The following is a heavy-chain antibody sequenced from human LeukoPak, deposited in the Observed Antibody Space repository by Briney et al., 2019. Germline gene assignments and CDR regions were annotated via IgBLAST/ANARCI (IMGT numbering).Heavy chain of an antibody. D-gene: IGHD1-26*01. J-gene: IGHJ4*02. CDR3: AREGAGAHYFDY. CDR1: GGSFSGYY. V-gene: IGHV4-34*01. CDR2: INHSGST. Sequence: SETLSLTCAVYGGSFSGYYWSWIRQPPGKGLEWIGEINHSGSTNYNPSLKSRVTISVDMSKNKFSLKLSSVTATDTAVYYCAREGAGAHYFDYRGQGTLVTVSS.